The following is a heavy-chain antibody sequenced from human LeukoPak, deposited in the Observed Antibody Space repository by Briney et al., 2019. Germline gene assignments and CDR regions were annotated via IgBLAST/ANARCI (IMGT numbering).Heavy chain of an antibody. V-gene: IGHV3-53*01. J-gene: IGHJ4*02. CDR3: ARVTLGFDSRTYYPTTFDY. CDR2: IYTGGSS. Sequence: PGGSLRLSCAASGFTFSAYWMNWVRQAPGKGLEWVSLIYTGGSSYYADSVKGRFTISRDTSINTLYLQMNSLRVEDAAVYYCARVTLGFDSRTYYPTTFDYWGQGTQVTVSS. D-gene: IGHD3-22*01. CDR1: GFTFSAYW.